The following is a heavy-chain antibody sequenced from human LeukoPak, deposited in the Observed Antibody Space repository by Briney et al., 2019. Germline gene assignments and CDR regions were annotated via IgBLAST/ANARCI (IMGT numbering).Heavy chain of an antibody. Sequence: GGSLRLSCAASGFTFSSYWMSWVRQAPGKGLEWVANIKQDGSEKYYVDSVKGRFTISRDNAKSSLYLQMNSLRAEDTAVYYCASHYYGSGTYYRGHYFDYWGQGTLVTVSS. J-gene: IGHJ4*02. D-gene: IGHD3-10*01. V-gene: IGHV3-7*01. CDR1: GFTFSSYW. CDR2: IKQDGSEK. CDR3: ASHYYGSGTYYRGHYFDY.